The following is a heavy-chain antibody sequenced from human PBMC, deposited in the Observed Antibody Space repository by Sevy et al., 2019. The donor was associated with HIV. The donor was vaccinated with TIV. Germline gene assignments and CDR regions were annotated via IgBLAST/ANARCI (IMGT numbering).Heavy chain of an antibody. CDR3: SRGLGGSHRRAFDI. V-gene: IGHV3-30-3*01. CDR2: ISYDGSNK. Sequence: WGYLRLSCAASGFTFSSYAMHWVRQAPGKGLERVAVISYDGSNKYYADSVKGRFTISRDSSKNTLYLQMNSLRAEDTAVYYCSRGLGGSHRRAFDIWGQGTMVVVSS. CDR1: GFTFSSYA. J-gene: IGHJ3*02. D-gene: IGHD1-26*01.